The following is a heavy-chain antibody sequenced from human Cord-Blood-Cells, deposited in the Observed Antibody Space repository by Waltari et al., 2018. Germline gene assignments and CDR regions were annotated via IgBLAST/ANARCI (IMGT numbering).Heavy chain of an antibody. D-gene: IGHD1-26*01. J-gene: IGHJ4*02. Sequence: EVQLVESGGGLVKPGGSLSLSCAASGITFSNAWMSWFRQAPGKGLEWVGRIKSKTDGGTTDYAAPVKGRFTISRDDSKNTLYLQMNSLKTEDTAVYYCTTWVWEKWELQGNFDYWGQGTLVTVSS. CDR3: TTWVWEKWELQGNFDY. CDR1: GITFSNAW. CDR2: IKSKTDGGTT. V-gene: IGHV3-15*01.